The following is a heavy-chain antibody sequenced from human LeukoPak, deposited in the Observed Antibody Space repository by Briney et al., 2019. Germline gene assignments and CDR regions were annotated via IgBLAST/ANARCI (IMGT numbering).Heavy chain of an antibody. Sequence: GGSLRLSCAVSGFSITNYWMTWVRQAPGKGLEWVANIKGDGSEKYYVDSVKGRFAISRDNDKNYLYLQMNSLRDEDTAVYYCVRQAGVSWGQGTLVTVSS. V-gene: IGHV3-7*01. CDR2: IKGDGSEK. CDR3: VRQAGVS. J-gene: IGHJ5*02. CDR1: GFSITNYW. D-gene: IGHD6-19*01.